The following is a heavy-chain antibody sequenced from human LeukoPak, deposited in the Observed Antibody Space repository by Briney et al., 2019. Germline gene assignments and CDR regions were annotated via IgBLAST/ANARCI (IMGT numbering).Heavy chain of an antibody. V-gene: IGHV1-2*02. J-gene: IGHJ5*02. CDR2: INPNSGDT. Sequence: GASVKVSCKASGYTFTGYYMHWVRQAPGQGLEWMGWINPNSGDTNYARKFQGRVTMTRDTSISTAYMELSRLRSDDTAVYYCARGYSSSWSSLRVLFDPWGQGTLVTVSS. CDR1: GYTFTGYY. CDR3: ARGYSSSWSSLRVLFDP. D-gene: IGHD6-13*01.